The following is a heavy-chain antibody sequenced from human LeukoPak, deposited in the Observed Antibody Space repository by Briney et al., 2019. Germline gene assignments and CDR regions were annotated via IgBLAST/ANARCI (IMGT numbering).Heavy chain of an antibody. V-gene: IGHV3-48*01. D-gene: IGHD3-10*01. Sequence: GGSLRLSCAASGFAFSSYAMNWVRQAPGKGLEWVSYISTSSRTIFYADSVKGRFTISRDNAKDSLYLQLNSLRAEDTAVYYCARIYYGSGSYYNSIDYWGQGTLVTVSS. CDR3: ARIYYGSGSYYNSIDY. CDR1: GFAFSSYA. CDR2: ISTSSRTI. J-gene: IGHJ4*02.